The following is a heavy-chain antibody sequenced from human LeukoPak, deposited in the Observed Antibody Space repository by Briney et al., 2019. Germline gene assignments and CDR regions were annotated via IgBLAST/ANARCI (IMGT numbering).Heavy chain of an antibody. CDR1: GYTFTSYY. CDR2: INPSGGST. D-gene: IGHD2-21*02. CDR3: ARGGDSYEPYYYYCMDV. J-gene: IGHJ6*03. Sequence: ASVRVSCKASGYTFTSYYMHWVRQAPGQGLEWMGIINPSGGSTSYAQKFQGRVTMTRDMSTSTAYMELSRLRSDDTAVYYCARGGDSYEPYYYYCMDVWGKGTTVTVSS. V-gene: IGHV1-46*01.